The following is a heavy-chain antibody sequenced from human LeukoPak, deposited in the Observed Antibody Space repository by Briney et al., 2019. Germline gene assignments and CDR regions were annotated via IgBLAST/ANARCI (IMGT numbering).Heavy chain of an antibody. J-gene: IGHJ4*02. CDR1: GFGFGDHG. CDR3: ARAPITSPFYFDH. D-gene: IGHD2-2*01. V-gene: IGHV3-20*04. Sequence: GGSLRLSCSASGFGFGDHGMSWVRQVPGKGLEWVSGINCSGGSTGYADPVRGRFTISRDNAKNSLYLQMDSLTAEDTALYYCARAPITSPFYFDHWGQGTLVTVSS. CDR2: INCSGGST.